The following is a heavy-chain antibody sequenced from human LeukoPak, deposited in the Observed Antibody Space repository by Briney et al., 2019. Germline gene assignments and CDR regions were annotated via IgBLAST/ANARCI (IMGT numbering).Heavy chain of an antibody. CDR2: VNPNGRTT. CDR3: ARVVVGGRSSYSSGWYDYYYYGMDV. D-gene: IGHD6-19*01. J-gene: IGHJ6*02. CDR1: GFTFSGYW. V-gene: IGHV3-74*01. Sequence: GGSLRLSCAASGFTFSGYWIHWVRQAPGKGLEWVSRVNPNGRTTTYADSVKGRFTISRDNAKNSLYLQMNSLRAEDTAVYYCARVVVGGRSSYSSGWYDYYYYGMDVWGQGTTVTVSS.